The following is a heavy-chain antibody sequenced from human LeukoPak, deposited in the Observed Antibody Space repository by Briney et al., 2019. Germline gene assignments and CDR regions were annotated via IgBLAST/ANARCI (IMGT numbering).Heavy chain of an antibody. V-gene: IGHV3-33*01. CDR1: GFTFSSYG. D-gene: IGHD5-18*01. CDR3: ARTLQLWPSGFDY. CDR2: IWYDGSNK. Sequence: GGSLRLSCAASGFTFSSYGMHWVRQAPGKGLEWVAVIWYDGSNKYYADSAKGRFTISRDNSKNTLYLQMNSLRAEDTAVYYCARTLQLWPSGFDYWGQGTLVTVSS. J-gene: IGHJ4*02.